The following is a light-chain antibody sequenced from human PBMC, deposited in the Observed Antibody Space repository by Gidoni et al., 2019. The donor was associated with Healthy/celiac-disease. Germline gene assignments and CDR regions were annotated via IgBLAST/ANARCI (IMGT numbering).Light chain of an antibody. CDR3: QQRSNWSFT. Sequence: ETVLPQPPAYLYVSPGATATLSCRASQSVSSYLDWYQQKPGQAPRLLIYDASKRATGIPSSFSGSGSGTDFTLTISSLEPEDFAVYYCQQRSNWSFTFGGXTKVEIK. CDR2: DAS. J-gene: IGKJ4*01. CDR1: QSVSSY. V-gene: IGKV3-11*01.